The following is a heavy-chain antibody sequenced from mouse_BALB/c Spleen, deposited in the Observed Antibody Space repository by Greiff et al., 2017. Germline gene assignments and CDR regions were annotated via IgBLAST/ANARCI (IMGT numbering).Heavy chain of an antibody. CDR2: ISNLAYSI. V-gene: IGHV5-15*02. CDR3: ASPYGYDGSWFAY. J-gene: IGHJ3*01. CDR1: GFTFSDYG. Sequence: EVKVVESGGGLVQPGGSRKLSCAASGFTFSDYGMAWVRQAPGKGPEWVAFISNLAYSIYYADTVTGRFTISRENAKNTLYLEMSSLRSEDTAMYYCASPYGYDGSWFAYWGQGTLVTVSA. D-gene: IGHD2-2*01.